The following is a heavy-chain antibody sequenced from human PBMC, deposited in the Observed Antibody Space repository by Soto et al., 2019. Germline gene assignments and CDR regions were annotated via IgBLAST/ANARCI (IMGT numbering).Heavy chain of an antibody. CDR2: IIPIFGTA. J-gene: IGHJ4*02. CDR3: ARDGYGITGTEEYYFDY. D-gene: IGHD1-20*01. Sequence: QVQLVQSGAEVKKPGSSVKVSCKASGGTFSSYAISWVRQAPGQGLEWMGGIIPIFGTANYAQKFQGRVTITADESTSTAYMELSSLRSEGTAVYYCARDGYGITGTEEYYFDYWGQGTLVTVSS. CDR1: GGTFSSYA. V-gene: IGHV1-69*12.